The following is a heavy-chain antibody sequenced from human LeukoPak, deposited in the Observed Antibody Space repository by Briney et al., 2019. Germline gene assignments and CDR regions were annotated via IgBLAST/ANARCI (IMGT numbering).Heavy chain of an antibody. CDR3: VKRGYDSSGYYGYFDY. D-gene: IGHD3-22*01. CDR1: GFTFSTYA. Sequence: GGSLRLSCAASGFTFSTYAMSWVRQAPGKGLEWVSVISGSGGSTYYADSVKGRFTISRDNSKNTLYLQMNSLRAEDTAAYYCVKRGYDSSGYYGYFDYWGQGTLVTVSS. V-gene: IGHV3-23*01. J-gene: IGHJ4*02. CDR2: ISGSGGST.